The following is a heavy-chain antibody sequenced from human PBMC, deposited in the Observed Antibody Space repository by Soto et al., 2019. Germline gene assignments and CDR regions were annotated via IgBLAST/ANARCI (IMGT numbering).Heavy chain of an antibody. Sequence: SETLSLTCPVSGFSISSYYWSWIRQPPGKGLEWIGYIYYSGSTNYNPSLKSRVTISVDTSKNQFSLKLSSVTAADTAVYYCARGVDESHDAFDIWGQGTMVTVS. V-gene: IGHV4-59*01. CDR2: IYYSGST. CDR1: GFSISSYY. CDR3: ARGVDESHDAFDI. J-gene: IGHJ3*02.